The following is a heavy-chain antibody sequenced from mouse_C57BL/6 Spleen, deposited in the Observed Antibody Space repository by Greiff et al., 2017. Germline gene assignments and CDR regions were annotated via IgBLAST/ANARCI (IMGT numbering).Heavy chain of an antibody. CDR1: GYAFTNYL. CDR2: INPGSGGT. V-gene: IGHV1-54*01. CDR3: ARGNYGNYEGAWFAY. Sequence: SGAELVRPGTSVKVSCKASGYAFTNYLIEWVKQRPGQGLEWIGVINPGSGGTNYNEKFKGKATLTADKSSSTAYMQLSSLTSEDSAVYFCARGNYGNYEGAWFAYWGQGTLVTVSA. J-gene: IGHJ3*01. D-gene: IGHD2-1*01.